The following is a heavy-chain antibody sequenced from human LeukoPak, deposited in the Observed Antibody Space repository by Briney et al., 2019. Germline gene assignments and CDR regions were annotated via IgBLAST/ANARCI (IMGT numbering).Heavy chain of an antibody. V-gene: IGHV3-11*01. CDR1: GFTFSDYY. CDR3: APSARVQLWLLFDY. Sequence: PGGSLRLSCAASGFTFSDYYMSWIRQAPGKGLEWVSYISSSGSTIYYADSVKGRFTISRDNAKNSLYLQMNSLRAEDTAVYYCAPSARVQLWLLFDYWGQGTLVTASS. J-gene: IGHJ4*02. D-gene: IGHD5-18*01. CDR2: ISSSGSTI.